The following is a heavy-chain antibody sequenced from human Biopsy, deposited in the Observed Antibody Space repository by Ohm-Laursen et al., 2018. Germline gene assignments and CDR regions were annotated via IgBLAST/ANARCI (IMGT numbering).Heavy chain of an antibody. D-gene: IGHD3-22*01. CDR1: GDSISSYY. V-gene: IGHV4-59*01. CDR3: ARDRGYYSDRTAPGYFDL. Sequence: SETLSLTCTVSGDSISSYYWSWIRQPPGKGLQWIGYVYYTGSTDYNPSLQSRVTISVDTSKNHFSLRLRSVTPADTAIYYCARDRGYYSDRTAPGYFDLWGRGTLVTVSP. CDR2: VYYTGST. J-gene: IGHJ2*01.